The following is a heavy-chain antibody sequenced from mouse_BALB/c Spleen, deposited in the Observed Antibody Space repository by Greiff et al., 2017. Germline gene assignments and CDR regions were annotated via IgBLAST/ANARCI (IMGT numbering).Heavy chain of an antibody. D-gene: IGHD1-1*01. J-gene: IGHJ1*01. Sequence: VQLKESGPSLVKPSQTLSLTCSVTGDSITSGYWNWIRKFPGNKLEYMGYISYSGSTYYNPSLKSRISITRDTSKNQYYLQLNSVTTEDTATYYCARGIYYGSSYDWYFDVWGAGTTVTVSS. V-gene: IGHV3-8*02. CDR1: GDSITSGY. CDR3: ARGIYYGSSYDWYFDV. CDR2: ISYSGST.